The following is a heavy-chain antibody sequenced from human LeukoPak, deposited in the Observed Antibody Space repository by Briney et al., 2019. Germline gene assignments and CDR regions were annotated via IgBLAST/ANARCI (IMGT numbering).Heavy chain of an antibody. CDR1: GFTFSNYG. CDR2: IRYDGSNK. J-gene: IGHJ4*02. V-gene: IGHV3-30*02. Sequence: GGSLRLSCAASGFTFSNYGMHWVRQAPGKGLEWAAFIRYDGSNKYYADSVKGRFTISRDNSKNTLYLQMNSLRAEDTAVYYCAKSGEQQWLVRWYFDYWGQGTLVTVSS. D-gene: IGHD6-19*01. CDR3: AKSGEQQWLVRWYFDY.